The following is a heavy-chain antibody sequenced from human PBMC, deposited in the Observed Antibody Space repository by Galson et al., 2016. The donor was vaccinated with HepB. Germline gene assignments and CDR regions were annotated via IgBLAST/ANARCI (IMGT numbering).Heavy chain of an antibody. Sequence: SLRLSCAASGITFSRYAMNWVRQAPGKGLEWVAIIKEDGSDKHYVDSVKGRFTISRDNAKNSLYLQMDSLRGEDTAVYYCARGSGYLIDYWGQGTLVTVSS. CDR1: GITFSRYA. CDR2: IKEDGSDK. CDR3: ARGSGYLIDY. D-gene: IGHD5-18*01. J-gene: IGHJ4*02. V-gene: IGHV3-7*04.